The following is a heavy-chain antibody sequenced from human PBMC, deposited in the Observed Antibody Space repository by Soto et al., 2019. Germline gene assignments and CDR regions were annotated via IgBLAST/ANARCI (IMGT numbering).Heavy chain of an antibody. V-gene: IGHV1-69*01. CDR2: IIPIFGTA. D-gene: IGHD3-22*01. CDR3: ARQLLEDSSGYYLSYYGMDV. J-gene: IGHJ6*02. Sequence: QVQLVQSEAEVKKPGSSVKVSCKASGGTFSSYAISWVRQAPGQGLEWMGGIIPIFGTANYAQKFQGRVTITADESTSTAYMELSSLRSEDTAVYYCARQLLEDSSGYYLSYYGMDVWGQGTTVTVSS. CDR1: GGTFSSYA.